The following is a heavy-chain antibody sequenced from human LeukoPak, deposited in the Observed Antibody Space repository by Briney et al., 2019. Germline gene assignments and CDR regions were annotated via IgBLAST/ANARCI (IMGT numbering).Heavy chain of an antibody. CDR2: TASKTYGEAT. Sequence: GWSLRLSCTTSGFTFGDNSMSWFRQAPGQGLEWVGFTASKTYGEATEYAASVKGRFAISRDDSKSIAYLQMNSLRTEDTAVYYCTTSRGSGWYEDYWGQGTLVTVSS. J-gene: IGHJ4*02. V-gene: IGHV3-49*03. CDR1: GFTFGDNS. D-gene: IGHD6-19*01. CDR3: TTSRGSGWYEDY.